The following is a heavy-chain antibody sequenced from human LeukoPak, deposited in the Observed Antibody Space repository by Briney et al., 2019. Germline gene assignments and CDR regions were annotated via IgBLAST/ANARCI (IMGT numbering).Heavy chain of an antibody. J-gene: IGHJ4*02. D-gene: IGHD5-24*01. CDR3: ARGSSGWLQLFDY. V-gene: IGHV3-66*01. Sequence: GGSLTLSCAASGFTVSGKYMSWVRQAPGKGLEWVSVIYSGGSTYYADSVKGRFTISRDNSKNTVYLQMNSLRAEDTAVYYCARGSSGWLQLFDYWGQGTLVTVSS. CDR2: IYSGGST. CDR1: GFTVSGKY.